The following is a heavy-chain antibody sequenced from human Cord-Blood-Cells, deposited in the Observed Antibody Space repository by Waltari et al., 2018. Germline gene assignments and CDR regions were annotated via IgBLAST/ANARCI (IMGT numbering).Heavy chain of an antibody. Sequence: SWVRQAPGKGLEWVANIKQDGSEKYYVDSVKGRFTISRDNAKNSLYLQMNSLRAEDTAVYYCARVFQLGSHFDYWGQGTLVTVSS. V-gene: IGHV3-7*01. CDR3: ARVFQLGSHFDY. CDR2: IKQDGSEK. D-gene: IGHD7-27*01. J-gene: IGHJ4*02.